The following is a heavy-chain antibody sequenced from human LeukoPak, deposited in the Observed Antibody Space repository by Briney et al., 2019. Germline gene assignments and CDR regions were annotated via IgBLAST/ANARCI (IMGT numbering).Heavy chain of an antibody. D-gene: IGHD6-13*01. J-gene: IGHJ4*02. V-gene: IGHV3-23*01. Sequence: GGSLRLSYAASGFTFSSYAMSWVRQAPGKGXXXXXXXXGSGGSTYYADSVKGRFTISRDNSKNTLYLQMNSLRAEDTAVYYCAKEGSIAAAGTAFDYWGQGTLVTVSS. CDR3: AKEGSIAAAGTAFDY. CDR2: XXGSGGST. CDR1: GFTFSSYA.